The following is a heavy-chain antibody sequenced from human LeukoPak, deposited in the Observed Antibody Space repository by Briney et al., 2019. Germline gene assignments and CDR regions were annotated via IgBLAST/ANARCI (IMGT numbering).Heavy chain of an antibody. J-gene: IGHJ4*02. D-gene: IGHD3-10*01. CDR1: GFTFSSHW. CDR2: IKQDGSEK. V-gene: IGHV3-7*01. CDR3: ARDRSSGSFKVGY. Sequence: GGSLRLSCAASGFTFSSHWMSWVRQAPGKGLEWVANIKQDGSEKYYVDSVKGRFTISRDNAKDSLYLQMNSLRAEDTAVYYCARDRSSGSFKVGYWGQGTLVTVSS.